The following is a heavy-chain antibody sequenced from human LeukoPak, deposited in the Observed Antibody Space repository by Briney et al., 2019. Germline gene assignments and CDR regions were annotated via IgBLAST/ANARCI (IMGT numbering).Heavy chain of an antibody. Sequence: GGSLRLTCAASGFTFDDYAMHWVRQAPGKGLEWVSGISWNSGSIGYADSVKGRFTISRDNAKNSLYLQMNSLRAEDTALYYCAKDNTGSSWYNYYGMDVWGQGTTVTVSS. D-gene: IGHD6-13*01. CDR1: GFTFDDYA. CDR3: AKDNTGSSWYNYYGMDV. CDR2: ISWNSGSI. J-gene: IGHJ6*02. V-gene: IGHV3-9*01.